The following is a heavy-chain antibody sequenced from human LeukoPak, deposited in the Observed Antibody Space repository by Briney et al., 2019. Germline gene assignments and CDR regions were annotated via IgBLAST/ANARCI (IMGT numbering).Heavy chain of an antibody. CDR2: VSYDGSNK. V-gene: IGHV3-30-3*01. J-gene: IGHJ4*02. CDR3: ARGSWRLVRGAASFES. CDR1: GFTFSSYA. D-gene: IGHD3-10*01. Sequence: QSGGSLRLSCAASGFTFSSYAMHWVRQDAGKGLEWLAVVSYDGSNKYYADSVKGRFTISRDNSKNTLYLQMNSLRAEDTAVYYCARGSWRLVRGAASFESWGQGTLVTVSS.